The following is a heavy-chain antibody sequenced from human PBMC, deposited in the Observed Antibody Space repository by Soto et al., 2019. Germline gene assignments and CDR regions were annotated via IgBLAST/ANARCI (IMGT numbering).Heavy chain of an antibody. V-gene: IGHV1-69*01. J-gene: IGHJ6*02. D-gene: IGHD6-6*01. CDR2: IIPIFGTA. Sequence: QVQLVQSGAEVKKPGSSVKVSCKASGGTFSSYAISWVRQAPGQGLEWMGGIIPIFGTANYAQKFQGRVTITADESTSTAYMELSSLRSEDTAVYYCASPVQIIAARPGYYYGMDVWGQGTTVTVSS. CDR3: ASPVQIIAARPGYYYGMDV. CDR1: GGTFSSYA.